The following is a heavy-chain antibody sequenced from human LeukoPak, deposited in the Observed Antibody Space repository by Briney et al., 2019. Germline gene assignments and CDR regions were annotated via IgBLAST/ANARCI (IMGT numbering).Heavy chain of an antibody. V-gene: IGHV1-18*01. CDR1: GYTFTSYG. J-gene: IGHJ6*02. CDR3: ARDTHIRLGELSYYYYGMDV. CDR2: ISAYNGNT. D-gene: IGHD3-16*02. Sequence: ASVKVSCKASGYTFTSYGISWVRQAPGQGLEWMGWISAYNGNTNYAQKLQGRVTMTTDTSTSTAYMELRSLRSDDTAVYYCARDTHIRLGELSYYYYGMDVWGQGTTVTVSS.